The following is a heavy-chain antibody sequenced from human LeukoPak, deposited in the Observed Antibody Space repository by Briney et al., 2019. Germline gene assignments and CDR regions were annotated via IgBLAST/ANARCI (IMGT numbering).Heavy chain of an antibody. D-gene: IGHD3-10*01. Sequence: PGGSLRLPCAASGFTFSSYSMNWVRQAPGKGLEWVSSISSSSSYIYYADSVKGRFTISRDNAKNSLYLQMNSLRAEDTTVYYCARGPGGYFSWFDPWGQGTLVTVSS. CDR3: ARGPGGYFSWFDP. CDR2: ISSSSSYI. J-gene: IGHJ5*02. CDR1: GFTFSSYS. V-gene: IGHV3-21*01.